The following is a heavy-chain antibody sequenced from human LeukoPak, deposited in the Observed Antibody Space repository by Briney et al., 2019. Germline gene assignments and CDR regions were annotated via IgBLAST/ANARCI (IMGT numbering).Heavy chain of an antibody. D-gene: IGHD1-26*01. Sequence: XIYPDDSDTRYSPSFQGQVTISADKSISTAYLQWSSLKASDTAMYYCARRRYYGGATSPDFDYWGQGTLVTVSS. CDR3: ARRRYYGGATSPDFDY. CDR2: IYPDDSDT. V-gene: IGHV5-51*01. J-gene: IGHJ4*02.